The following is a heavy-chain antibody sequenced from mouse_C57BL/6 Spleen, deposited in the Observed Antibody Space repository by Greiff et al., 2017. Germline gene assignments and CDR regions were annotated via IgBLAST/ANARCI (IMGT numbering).Heavy chain of an antibody. Sequence: VQLQPSGAELARPGASVKMSCKASGYTFTSYTMHWVKQRPGQGLEWIGYINPSSGYTKYNQKLKDQATLTADKSSSTAYIQLSSLTSEDSGVYYCADGGVGREEYYFDYWGQGTTLTVSS. CDR2: INPSSGYT. V-gene: IGHV1-4*01. J-gene: IGHJ2*01. CDR3: ADGGVGREEYYFDY. CDR1: GYTFTSYT. D-gene: IGHD4-1*01.